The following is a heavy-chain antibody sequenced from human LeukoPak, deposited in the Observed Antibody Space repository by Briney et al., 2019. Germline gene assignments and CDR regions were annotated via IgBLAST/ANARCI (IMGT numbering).Heavy chain of an antibody. CDR3: AKCNLDNCREGFDI. CDR2: ISVTSTT. D-gene: IGHD1-1*01. J-gene: IGHJ3*02. CDR1: GFTFSSHA. V-gene: IGHV3-23*01. Sequence: GGSLRLSCAASGFTFSSHALTWVRQTPGXGLDWVSSISVTSTTYYLDSVKGRFTISRDKSKNALYLQMNSLRAEDTALYYCAKCNLDNCREGFDIWGQGTMVTVSS.